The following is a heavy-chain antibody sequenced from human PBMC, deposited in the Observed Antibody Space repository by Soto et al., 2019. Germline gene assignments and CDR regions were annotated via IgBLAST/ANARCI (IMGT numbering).Heavy chain of an antibody. V-gene: IGHV1-2*04. J-gene: IGHJ6*02. CDR2: INPKSGGT. Sequence: ASVKVSCKASGYSFTDYHIHWVRQAPGQGLEWLGRINPKSGGTSTAQKFQGWVTMTTDTSISTASMELTRLTSDDTAIYFCARGEGPLIIGGRLYSDTPHYHYGLDVWGQGTTVTVSS. CDR1: GYSFTDYH. D-gene: IGHD2-15*01. CDR3: ARGEGPLIIGGRLYSDTPHYHYGLDV.